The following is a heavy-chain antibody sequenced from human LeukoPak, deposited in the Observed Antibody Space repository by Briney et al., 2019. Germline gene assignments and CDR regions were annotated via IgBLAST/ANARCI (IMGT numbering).Heavy chain of an antibody. CDR3: AKAARYCSGGNCYSFGP. V-gene: IGHV3-9*01. CDR1: GFTFDDYA. CDR2: ISWNSGSI. Sequence: PGGSLRLSCAASGFTFDDYAMHWVRQAPGKGLEWVSGISWNSGSIGYADSVKGRFTISRDNSKNTLYLQMNSLRAEDTAVYYCAKAARYCSGGNCYSFGPWGQGALVTVSS. D-gene: IGHD2-15*01. J-gene: IGHJ5*02.